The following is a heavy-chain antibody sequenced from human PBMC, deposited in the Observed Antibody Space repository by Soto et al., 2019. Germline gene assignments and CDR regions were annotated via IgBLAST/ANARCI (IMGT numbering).Heavy chain of an antibody. CDR2: IYYSGST. CDR1: GGSVSSGSYD. J-gene: IGHJ6*02. D-gene: IGHD6-13*01. Sequence: PSETLSLTCTVSGGSVSSGSYDWSWIRQPPGKGLEWIGYIYYSGSTNYNPSLKSRVTISVDTSKNHFSLKLSSVTAADTAVYYCARDIAAAGSYYGMDVWRQVTTVTVCS. CDR3: ARDIAAAGSYYGMDV. V-gene: IGHV4-61*01.